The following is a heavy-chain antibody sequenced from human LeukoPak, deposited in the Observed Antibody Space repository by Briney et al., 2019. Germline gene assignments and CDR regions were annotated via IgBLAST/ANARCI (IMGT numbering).Heavy chain of an antibody. J-gene: IGHJ4*02. CDR2: ISGSGGST. Sequence: AGGSLRLSCAASRFTFSSYAMSWVRQAPGKGLEWVSAISGSGGSTYYADSVKGRFTISRDNSKNTLYLQMNSLRAEDTAVYYCAKTYYYDSSGYTYFDYWGQGTLVTVSS. V-gene: IGHV3-23*01. D-gene: IGHD3-22*01. CDR1: RFTFSSYA. CDR3: AKTYYYDSSGYTYFDY.